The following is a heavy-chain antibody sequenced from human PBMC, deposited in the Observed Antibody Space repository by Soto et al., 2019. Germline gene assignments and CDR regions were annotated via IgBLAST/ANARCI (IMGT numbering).Heavy chain of an antibody. D-gene: IGHD3-22*01. V-gene: IGHV4-39*01. Sequence: SETLSLTCTVSGGSISSSTYYWGWILQPPGKGLEWIGSVYYSGSTYYNPSLKSRVTISVDTSNNQFSLKLNSVTAADTAVYYCARHQYYYDSSGYTLDYWGQGTLVTVSS. CDR3: ARHQYYYDSSGYTLDY. CDR1: GGSISSSTYY. CDR2: VYYSGST. J-gene: IGHJ4*02.